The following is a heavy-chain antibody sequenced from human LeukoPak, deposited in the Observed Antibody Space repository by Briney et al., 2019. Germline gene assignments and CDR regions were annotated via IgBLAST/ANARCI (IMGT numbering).Heavy chain of an antibody. V-gene: IGHV3-53*01. CDR2: IYSGGNT. CDR3: ARGLIYSPNWFDP. Sequence: GGSLRLSCAASGFTVSSSPINWVRQAPGRGLEWVPVIYSGGNTFYADSVKGRFTISRDNSKNTLYLQMNSLRAEDTAVYYCARGLIYSPNWFDPWGQGTLVTVSS. J-gene: IGHJ5*02. CDR1: GFTVSSSP. D-gene: IGHD4-11*01.